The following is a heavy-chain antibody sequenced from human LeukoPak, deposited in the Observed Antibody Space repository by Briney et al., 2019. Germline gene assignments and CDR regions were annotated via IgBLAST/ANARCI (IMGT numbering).Heavy chain of an antibody. V-gene: IGHV4-34*01. CDR2: CNLRGSA. CDR3: VRGNSGSYWGDSYYYMDV. J-gene: IGHJ6*03. D-gene: IGHD1-26*01. CDR1: GGTFNAYY. Sequence: SETLSLTCAVPGGTFNAYYWSWVRQSPGKGLQWVGECNLRGSAHYSPSLTSRVTISIDTSRSQVSLTLSSVTAADTAVYFCVRGNSGSYWGDSYYYMDVWGKGTTVTVSS.